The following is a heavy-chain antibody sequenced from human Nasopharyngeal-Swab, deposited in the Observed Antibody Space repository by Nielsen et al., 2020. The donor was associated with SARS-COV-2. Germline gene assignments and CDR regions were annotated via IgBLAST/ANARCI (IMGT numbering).Heavy chain of an antibody. CDR2: ISWNSGSI. J-gene: IGHJ4*02. V-gene: IGHV3-9*01. CDR1: GFTFDDYA. Sequence: SLKISCAASGFTFDDYAMHWVRQAPGKGLEWVSGISWNSGSIGYADSVKGRFTISRDNAKNSLYLQMNSLRAEDTALYYCAKSLYTSTWSYYFDIWGQGSMVTVSS. CDR3: AKSLYTSTWSYYFDI. D-gene: IGHD6-13*01.